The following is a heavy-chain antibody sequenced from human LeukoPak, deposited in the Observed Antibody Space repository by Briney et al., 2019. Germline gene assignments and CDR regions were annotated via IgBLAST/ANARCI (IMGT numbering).Heavy chain of an antibody. CDR3: AKDLDHDYGDY. J-gene: IGHJ4*02. CDR2: ISYDGSNK. Sequence: GGSLRLSCAASGFTFSSYGMHWVRQAPGRGLEWVAVISYDGSNKYYADSVKGRFTISRDNSKNTLYLQMNSLRAKDTAVYYCAKDLDHDYGDYWGQGTLVTVSS. CDR1: GFTFSSYG. V-gene: IGHV3-30*18.